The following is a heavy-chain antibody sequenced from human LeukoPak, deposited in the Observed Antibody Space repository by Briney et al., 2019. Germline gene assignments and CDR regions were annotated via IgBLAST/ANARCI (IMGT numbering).Heavy chain of an antibody. Sequence: PGGSLRLSCAASGFIFSSYWMHWVRQAPGKGLVWVSRINSDGSSTSYADSVKGRFTISRDNSKNTLYLQMNSLRAEDTAVYYCARGDDSSGYRIDYWGQGTLVTVSS. CDR3: ARGDDSSGYRIDY. CDR2: INSDGSST. V-gene: IGHV3-74*01. CDR1: GFIFSSYW. J-gene: IGHJ4*02. D-gene: IGHD3-22*01.